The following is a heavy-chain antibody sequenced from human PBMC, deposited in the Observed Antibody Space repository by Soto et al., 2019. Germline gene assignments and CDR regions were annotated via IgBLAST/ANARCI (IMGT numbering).Heavy chain of an antibody. CDR2: IWSDGNNK. CDR3: AKDVKTGVAGNWFDP. Sequence: PGGSLRLSCAASGFTFSSYGMHWVRQAPGKGLEWVAVIWSDGNNKYYADSVKGRFTISRDNSKNTLYLQMNSLRAEDTAVYYCAKDVKTGVAGNWFDPWGQGTLVTVSS. CDR1: GFTFSSYG. V-gene: IGHV3-33*06. D-gene: IGHD6-19*01. J-gene: IGHJ5*02.